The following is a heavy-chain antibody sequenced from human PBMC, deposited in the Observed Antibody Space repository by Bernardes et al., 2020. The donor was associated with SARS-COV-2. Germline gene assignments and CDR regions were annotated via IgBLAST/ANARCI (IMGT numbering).Heavy chain of an antibody. CDR2: IYYSGST. CDR1: GGSISSYY. Sequence: SETLSLTCTVSGGSISSYYWSWIRQPPGKGLEWIGYIYYSGSTNYNPSLKSRVTISVDTSKNQFSLKLSSVTAADTAVYYCARDFPFGYDFWSGYSSYGMDVWGQGTTVTVSS. J-gene: IGHJ6*02. CDR3: ARDFPFGYDFWSGYSSYGMDV. D-gene: IGHD3-3*01. V-gene: IGHV4-59*01.